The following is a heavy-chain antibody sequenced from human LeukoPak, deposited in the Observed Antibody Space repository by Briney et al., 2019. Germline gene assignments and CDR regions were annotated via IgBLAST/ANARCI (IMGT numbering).Heavy chain of an antibody. D-gene: IGHD1-26*01. Sequence: GGSLRLSCASSGFTFSSYAMSWVREAPGKGLEWVSAISGSGGSTYYADSVKGRFTISRDNSKNTLYLQMNSLRAEDTAVYYCAKDRVGGGDYFDYWGQGTLVTVSS. V-gene: IGHV3-23*01. CDR1: GFTFSSYA. CDR3: AKDRVGGGDYFDY. J-gene: IGHJ4*02. CDR2: ISGSGGST.